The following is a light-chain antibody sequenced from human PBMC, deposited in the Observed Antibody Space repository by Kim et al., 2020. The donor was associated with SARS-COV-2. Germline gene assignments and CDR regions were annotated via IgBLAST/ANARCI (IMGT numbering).Light chain of an antibody. CDR1: SSNSGAGYE. Sequence: VTSACTGSSSNSGAGYELPWYQQLPGTAPRLLLYDNSKRPSGVPDRFSGSKSGTSASLAITGLQAEDEADYYCQSYDSSLSGFVVFGGGTQLTVL. CDR3: QSYDSSLSGFVV. J-gene: IGLJ2*01. V-gene: IGLV1-40*01. CDR2: DNS.